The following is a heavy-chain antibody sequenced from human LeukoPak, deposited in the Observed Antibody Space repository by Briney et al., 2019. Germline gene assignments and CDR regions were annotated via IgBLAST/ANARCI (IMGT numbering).Heavy chain of an antibody. V-gene: IGHV4-34*01. CDR2: INHSGST. CDR3: ARARPLAGIVVVPAAIPFDP. J-gene: IGHJ5*02. CDR1: GGSFSGYY. Sequence: KTSETLSLTCAVYGGSFSGYYWSWIRQPPGKGLEWIGEINHSGSTNYNPSLKSRVTIPVDTSKNQFSLKLSSVTAADTAVYYCARARPLAGIVVVPAAIPFDPWGQGTLVTVSS. D-gene: IGHD2-2*01.